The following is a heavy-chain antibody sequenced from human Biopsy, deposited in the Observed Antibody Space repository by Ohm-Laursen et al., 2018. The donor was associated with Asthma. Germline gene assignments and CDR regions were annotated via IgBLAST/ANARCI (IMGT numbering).Heavy chain of an antibody. CDR1: SGSGGYMRSGNYY. CDR3: VRGSSSWHHGPFHYYYGLDV. Sequence: SDTLSLTCSLSSGSGGYMRSGNYYWGWIRQPPGKGLEWIGCIYYSGTTYYNPSLGSRVTVSAHTTKNQFSLKLTSVTAADTAVYYCVRGSSSWHHGPFHYYYGLDVWGQGTTATVSS. J-gene: IGHJ6*02. D-gene: IGHD6-13*01. V-gene: IGHV4-39*01. CDR2: IYYSGTT.